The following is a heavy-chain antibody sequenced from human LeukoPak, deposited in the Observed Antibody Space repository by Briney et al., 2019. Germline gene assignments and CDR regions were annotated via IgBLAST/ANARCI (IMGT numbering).Heavy chain of an antibody. J-gene: IGHJ5*02. CDR1: GFTFSSCA. V-gene: IGHV3-23*01. D-gene: IGHD5-18*01. CDR2: ISGSGGST. CDR3: AKDPTWIQLWPHNWFDP. Sequence: GGSLRLSCAASGFTFSSCAMSWVRQAPGKGLEWVSAISGSGGSTYYADSVKGRFTISRDNSKNTLYLQMNSLRAEDTAVYYCAKDPTWIQLWPHNWFDPWGQGTLVTVSS.